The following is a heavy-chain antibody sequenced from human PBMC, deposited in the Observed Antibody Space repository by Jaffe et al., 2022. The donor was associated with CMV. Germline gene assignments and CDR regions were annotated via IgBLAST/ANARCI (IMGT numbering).Heavy chain of an antibody. Sequence: EVQLVESGGGLVQPGGSLRLSCAASGFTFSSYAMSWVRQAPGKGLEWVSAISGSGGSTYYADSVKGRFTISRDNSKNTLYLQMNSLRAEDTAVYYCAKEGAMTQWPHDAFDIWGQGTMVTVSS. V-gene: IGHV3-23*04. J-gene: IGHJ3*02. CDR2: ISGSGGST. CDR1: GFTFSSYA. CDR3: AKEGAMTQWPHDAFDI. D-gene: IGHD6-19*01.